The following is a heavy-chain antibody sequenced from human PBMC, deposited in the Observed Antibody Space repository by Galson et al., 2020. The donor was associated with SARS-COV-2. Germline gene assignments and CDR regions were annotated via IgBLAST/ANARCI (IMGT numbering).Heavy chain of an antibody. CDR1: GGSISSYY. V-gene: IGHV4-59*01. J-gene: IGHJ5*02. D-gene: IGHD3-22*01. CDR2: IYYSGST. Sequence: ETSETLSLTCTASGGSISSYYWSWIRQPPGKGLEWIGYIYYSGSTNYNPSLKSRVTISVDTSKNQFSLKLSSVTAADTAVYYCARGYYDNSGYVEESWFDPWGQGTLVTVSS. CDR3: ARGYYDNSGYVEESWFDP.